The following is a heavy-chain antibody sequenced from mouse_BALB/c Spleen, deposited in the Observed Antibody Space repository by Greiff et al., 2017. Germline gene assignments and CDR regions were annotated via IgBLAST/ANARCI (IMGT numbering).Heavy chain of an antibody. CDR3: ARGRGRWLPFAY. D-gene: IGHD2-3*01. Sequence: VQLQQSGAELVRPGALVKLSCKASGFNIKDYYMHWVKQSPEQGLEWIGWIDPENGNTIYDPTFQGKASITADTSSNTAYLQLSSLTSEDTAVYYGARGRGRWLPFAYWGQGTLVTVSA. CDR2: IDPENGNT. CDR1: GFNIKDYY. V-gene: IGHV14-1*02. J-gene: IGHJ3*01.